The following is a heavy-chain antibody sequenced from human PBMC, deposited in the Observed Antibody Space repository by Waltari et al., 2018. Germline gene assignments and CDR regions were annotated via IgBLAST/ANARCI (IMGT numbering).Heavy chain of an antibody. CDR1: GYTFTDYY. CDR2: LYLEDGGT. Sequence: EVQLVQSGAEVKKPGATVKISCKVSGYTFTDYYMHWVQQAPGKGLEWIVLLYLEDGGTIYAESFQGRVTITAVTSTDTAYMELSSLVSEDTAVYYCASLNPNICFDRWGQGTLVTVSS. V-gene: IGHV1-69-2*01. CDR3: ASLNPNICFDR. J-gene: IGHJ5*02.